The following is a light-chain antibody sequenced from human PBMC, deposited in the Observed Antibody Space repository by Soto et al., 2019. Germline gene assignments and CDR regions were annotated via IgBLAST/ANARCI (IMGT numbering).Light chain of an antibody. Sequence: QSVLTQPPSVSGAPGQRVTISCTGSSSNIGAGYDVHWYQHLPGTAPKLLIYGNNNRPSGVPDRFSGPKSGTSASLAITGLQAEDEADYYCQSYDSSLSGSLFGGGTKLTVL. CDR3: QSYDSSLSGSL. CDR2: GNN. V-gene: IGLV1-40*01. CDR1: SSNIGAGYD. J-gene: IGLJ2*01.